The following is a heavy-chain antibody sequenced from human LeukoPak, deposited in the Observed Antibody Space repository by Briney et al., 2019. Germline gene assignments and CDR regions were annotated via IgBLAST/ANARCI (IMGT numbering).Heavy chain of an antibody. CDR1: GFTVSSNS. J-gene: IGHJ4*02. D-gene: IGHD4/OR15-4a*01. CDR2: IYSGTT. CDR3: ARRAGAYSHPYDY. Sequence: GGSLRLSCTVSGFTVSSNSMSWVRQAPGKGLEWVSFIYSGTTHYSDSVKGRFTISRDNSKNTLYLQMNSLRAEDTTVYYCARRAGAYSHPYDYWGQGTLVTVSS. V-gene: IGHV3-53*01.